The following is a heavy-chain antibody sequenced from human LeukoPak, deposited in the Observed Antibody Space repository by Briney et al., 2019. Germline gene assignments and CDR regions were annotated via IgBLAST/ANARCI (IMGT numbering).Heavy chain of an antibody. Sequence: SVNVSCKASGTKSTGYYMHWVRQAPGHLLEWMGWINPKRGGTNYAQKFQGRVTMTRDTSISTAYMKLSRLRSDDTAVYYCARDPVVVGEYFDYWGQGTLVTVSS. CDR1: GTKSTGYY. CDR2: INPKRGGT. CDR3: ARDPVVVGEYFDY. D-gene: IGHD1-26*01. V-gene: IGHV1-2*02. J-gene: IGHJ4*02.